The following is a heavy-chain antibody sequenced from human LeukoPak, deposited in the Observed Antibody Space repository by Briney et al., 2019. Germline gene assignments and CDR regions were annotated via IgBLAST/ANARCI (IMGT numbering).Heavy chain of an antibody. D-gene: IGHD3-10*01. J-gene: IGHJ3*02. CDR1: GGTFSSYA. V-gene: IGHV1-69*05. CDR2: IIPIFGTA. CDR3: ARDSPTNVRGAFDI. Sequence: SVEVSCKASGGTFSSYAISWVRQAPGQGLEWMGGIIPIFGTANYAQKFQGRVTITTDESTSTAYMELSSLRSEDTAVYYCARDSPTNVRGAFDIWGQGTMVTVSS.